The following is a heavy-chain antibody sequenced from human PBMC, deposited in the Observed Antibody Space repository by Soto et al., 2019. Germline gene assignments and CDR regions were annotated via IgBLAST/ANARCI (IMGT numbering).Heavy chain of an antibody. J-gene: IGHJ5*02. CDR3: AKDVSARAPNWFDP. D-gene: IGHD6-6*01. CDR1: GFTFSSYA. CDR2: ISYDGSNK. V-gene: IGHV3-30-3*01. Sequence: GGSLRLSCAASGFTFSSYAMHWVRQAPGKGLEWVAVISYDGSNKYYADSVKGRFTISRDNSKNTLYLQMNSLRAEDTAVYYCAKDVSARAPNWFDPWGQGTLVTVSS.